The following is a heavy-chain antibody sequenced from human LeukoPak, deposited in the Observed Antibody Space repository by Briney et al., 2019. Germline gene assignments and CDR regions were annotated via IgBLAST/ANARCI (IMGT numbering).Heavy chain of an antibody. CDR1: GYTFTSYY. Sequence: ASVKVSCKASGYTFTSYYMHWVRQAPGQGLEWMGIINPSGGSTSYAQKFQGRVTMTRDTSTSTVYMELSSLRSDDTAVYYCARDLKRSRARWENLGLDPWGQGTLVTVSS. V-gene: IGHV1-46*01. J-gene: IGHJ5*02. CDR3: ARDLKRSRARWENLGLDP. CDR2: INPSGGST. D-gene: IGHD3-16*01.